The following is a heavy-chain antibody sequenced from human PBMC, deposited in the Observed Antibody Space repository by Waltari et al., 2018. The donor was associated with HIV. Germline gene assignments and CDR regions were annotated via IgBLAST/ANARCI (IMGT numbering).Heavy chain of an antibody. Sequence: EVQLVESGGGLVQPGGSLRLSCAASGFTFSTYWLTWVRQAAGKGRGWPANRRQDGSEKYYADSVKGRLTVSRDNDKKALYLQMSSLRAEDTAVYYCARDLKDYDIRSTVDVWGQGTTVTVSS. J-gene: IGHJ6*02. CDR3: ARDLKDYDIRSTVDV. CDR1: GFTFSTYW. V-gene: IGHV3-7*01. D-gene: IGHD3-9*01. CDR2: RRQDGSEK.